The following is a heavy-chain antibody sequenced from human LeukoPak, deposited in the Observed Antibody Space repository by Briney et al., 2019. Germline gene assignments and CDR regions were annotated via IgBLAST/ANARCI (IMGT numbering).Heavy chain of an antibody. CDR2: ISGSGGST. Sequence: PGGSLRLSCAASGFTFSSYAMSWVRQAPGKGLEWVSAISGSGGSTYYADSVKGRFTISRDNSKNTLYLQMNSLRAEDTAVYYCAKSHCGGDCYFFRLAFAPDYWGQGTLVTVSS. CDR1: GFTFSSYA. V-gene: IGHV3-23*01. J-gene: IGHJ4*02. CDR3: AKSHCGGDCYFFRLAFAPDY. D-gene: IGHD2-21*02.